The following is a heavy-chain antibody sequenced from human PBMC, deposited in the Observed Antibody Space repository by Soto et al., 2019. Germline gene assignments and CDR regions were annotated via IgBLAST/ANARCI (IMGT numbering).Heavy chain of an antibody. J-gene: IGHJ4*02. CDR3: AHSPDCSGGSCYAAISH. Sequence: QITLKESGPTLVKPTQTLTLTCTFSGFSLSTSGVGVGWIRQPPGKALEWLALIYWDDDKRYSPSLKSRLTNTKDTSKNQVVLTMTNMDPVDTATYYCAHSPDCSGGSCYAAISHWGQGTLVTVSS. D-gene: IGHD2-15*01. CDR2: IYWDDDK. V-gene: IGHV2-5*02. CDR1: GFSLSTSGVG.